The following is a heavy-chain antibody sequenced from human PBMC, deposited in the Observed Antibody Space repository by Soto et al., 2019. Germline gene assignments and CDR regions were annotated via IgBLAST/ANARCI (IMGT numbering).Heavy chain of an antibody. CDR1: VFPFGANA. J-gene: IGHJ4*02. CDR3: ATEMGATQGPFDN. D-gene: IGHD1-26*01. Sequence: EVQVLESGGGLVQPGGSLRLSCVVSVFPFGANAMSWVRQTPGKGLEWVSGLSNTGRRTSYADSVKGRFNISRDNSENTVYLQMNSLRVEDTAVYYCATEMGATQGPFDNWGQGTLVTVSS. V-gene: IGHV3-23*01. CDR2: LSNTGRRT.